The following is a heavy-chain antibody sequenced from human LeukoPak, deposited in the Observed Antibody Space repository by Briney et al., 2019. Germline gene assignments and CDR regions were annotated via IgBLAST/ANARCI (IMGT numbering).Heavy chain of an antibody. V-gene: IGHV3-48*01. J-gene: IGHJ4*02. D-gene: IGHD4-17*01. CDR3: ARAGTDYGDYNHFDY. CDR2: ISSSSRSI. CDR1: GFTFSRYS. Sequence: GGSLRPSCAASGFTFSRYSMNWVRQAPGKGLEWVSYISSSSRSIYYADSVKGRFTISRDNAKNSLYLQMNRLRAEDTAVYYCARAGTDYGDYNHFDYWGQGTLVTVSS.